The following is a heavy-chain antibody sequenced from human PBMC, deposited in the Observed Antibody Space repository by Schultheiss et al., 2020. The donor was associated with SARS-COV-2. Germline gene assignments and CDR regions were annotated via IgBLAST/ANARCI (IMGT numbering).Heavy chain of an antibody. V-gene: IGHV4-34*01. CDR2: INHSGST. CDR3: AIYPIFGYYYYYMDV. J-gene: IGHJ6*03. CDR1: GGSFSGYY. D-gene: IGHD3-3*01. Sequence: SETLSLTCAVYGGSFSGYYWSWIRQPPGKGLEWIGEINHSGSTNYNPSLKSRVTISVDTSKNQFFLKLSSVTAADTAVYYCAIYPIFGYYYYYMDVWGKGTTVTVSS.